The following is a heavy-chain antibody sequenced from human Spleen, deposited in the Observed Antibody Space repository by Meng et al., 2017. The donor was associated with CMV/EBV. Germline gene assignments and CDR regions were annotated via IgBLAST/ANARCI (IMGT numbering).Heavy chain of an antibody. D-gene: IGHD3-3*01. V-gene: IGHV4-34*01. J-gene: IGHJ5*02. CDR1: GGSFSDDY. CDR3: ARAPFWSGYENWFDL. CDR2: INHSGST. Sequence: VYGGSFSDDYWSWIRQPPGKGLEWIGEINHSGSTYYNPSLKSRVTISVDTSKNQFSLKLSSVTAADTAVYYCARAPFWSGYENWFDLWGQGTLVTVSS.